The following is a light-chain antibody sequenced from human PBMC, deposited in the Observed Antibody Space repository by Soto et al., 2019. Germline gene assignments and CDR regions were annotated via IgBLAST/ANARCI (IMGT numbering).Light chain of an antibody. CDR1: SSDVGTYNY. CDR3: CSYAGSYIFYV. J-gene: IGLJ1*01. Sequence: QSALTQPRSVSGSPGQSVTISCTGTSSDVGTYNYVSWYQQHPGKAPKVMIYDVSKRPSGVTERFSGSKSGNTASLTISGLQAEDEADYYCCSYAGSYIFYVFGTGTKLTVL. CDR2: DVS. V-gene: IGLV2-11*01.